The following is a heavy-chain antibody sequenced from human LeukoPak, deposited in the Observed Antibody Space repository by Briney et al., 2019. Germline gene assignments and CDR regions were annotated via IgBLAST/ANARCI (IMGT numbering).Heavy chain of an antibody. CDR2: ISYDGSSE. D-gene: IGHD3-3*01. J-gene: IGHJ4*02. CDR3: AKEGAEFWSGYYDY. Sequence: GGSLRLSCAGSGFTFRSLAIHWIRQAPGKGLEWVAVISYDGSSEHYADSVKGRFSISRDNSKNTVLLQMNSLRPEDTAIHYCAKEGAEFWSGYYDYWGQGTPVTVSS. V-gene: IGHV3-30*01. CDR1: GFTFRSLA.